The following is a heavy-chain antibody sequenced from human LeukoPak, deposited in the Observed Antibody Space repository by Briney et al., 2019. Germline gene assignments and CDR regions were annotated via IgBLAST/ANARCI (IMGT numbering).Heavy chain of an antibody. V-gene: IGHV1-18*01. Sequence: ASVKVSCKASGYTFTSYGISWVRQAPGQGLEWMGWISAYNGNTNYAQKLQGRVTMTTDTSTSTAYMELRSLRSDDTAAYYCARQGSGGSRGWWFDPWGQGTLSPSPQ. D-gene: IGHD2-15*01. CDR3: ARQGSGGSRGWWFDP. CDR1: GYTFTSYG. CDR2: ISAYNGNT. J-gene: IGHJ5*02.